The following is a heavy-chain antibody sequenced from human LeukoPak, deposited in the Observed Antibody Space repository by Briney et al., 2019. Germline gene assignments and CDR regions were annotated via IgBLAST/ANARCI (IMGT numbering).Heavy chain of an antibody. CDR2: IYYSGTT. V-gene: IGHV4-31*03. Sequence: SETLSLTCTVSGGSISSDGYYWSWIRQHPGKGLEWIGYIYYSGTTYYNPPLESRVTMSVDTSKNQFSLKLSSVTAADTAVYYCARYRDSGGRLAFDIWGQGTMVTISS. CDR1: GGSISSDGYY. J-gene: IGHJ3*02. CDR3: ARYRDSGGRLAFDI. D-gene: IGHD2-15*01.